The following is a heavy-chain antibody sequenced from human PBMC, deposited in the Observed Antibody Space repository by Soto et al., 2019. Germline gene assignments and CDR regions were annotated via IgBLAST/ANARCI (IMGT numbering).Heavy chain of an antibody. V-gene: IGHV4-34*01. CDR2: INHSGST. CDR3: ARDASGYDHFDY. D-gene: IGHD5-12*01. CDR1: AGSFRGYY. J-gene: IGHJ4*02. Sequence: KTXGTLGLTGGVYAGSFRGYYWSGIRQPPGKGLEWIGEINHSGSTNYNPSLKSRVTISVDTSKNQFSLKLSSVTAADTAVYYCARDASGYDHFDYWGQGTLVTVS.